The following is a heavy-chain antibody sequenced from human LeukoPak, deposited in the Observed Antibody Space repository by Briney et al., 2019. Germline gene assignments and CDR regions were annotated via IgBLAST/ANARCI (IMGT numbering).Heavy chain of an antibody. CDR3: AKEIITMIVVALDY. V-gene: IGHV3-20*04. CDR2: INWNGGST. J-gene: IGHJ4*02. D-gene: IGHD3-22*01. CDR1: GFTFDDYG. Sequence: GGSLRLSCAASGFTFDDYGMSWVRQAPGKGLEWVSGINWNGGSTYYADSVKGRFTISRDNSKNTLYLQMNSLRAEDTAVYYCAKEIITMIVVALDYWGQGTLVTVSS.